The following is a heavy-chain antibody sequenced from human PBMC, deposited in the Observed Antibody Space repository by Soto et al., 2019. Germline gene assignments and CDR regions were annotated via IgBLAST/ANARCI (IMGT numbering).Heavy chain of an antibody. V-gene: IGHV4-39*01. CDR2: IYYSGST. CDR1: GGSISSSSYY. CDR3: ARQEITMVRAFNWFDP. D-gene: IGHD3-10*01. Sequence: QLQLQESGPGLVKPSETLSLTCTVSGGSISSSSYYWGWIRQPPGKGLEWIGSIYYSGSTYYNPSLKSRVTISVDTSKNQFFLKLTSVTAADTAVYYCARQEITMVRAFNWFDPWGQGTLVTVSS. J-gene: IGHJ5*02.